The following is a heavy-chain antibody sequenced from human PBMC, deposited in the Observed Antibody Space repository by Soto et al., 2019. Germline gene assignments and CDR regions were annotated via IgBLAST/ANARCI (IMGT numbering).Heavy chain of an antibody. CDR1: GGSISRTTDY. Sequence: PSETLSLTYIVSGGSISRTTDYWGWIRQPPGKGLEWIGNIYYSGNTFYNPSLQSRVTISVDTSKNQFSLKLTSATAADTAVYYCARRVTRPERFDYWGQGALVTVSS. J-gene: IGHJ4*02. CDR2: IYYSGNT. V-gene: IGHV4-39*01. CDR3: ARRVTRPERFDY. D-gene: IGHD4-4*01.